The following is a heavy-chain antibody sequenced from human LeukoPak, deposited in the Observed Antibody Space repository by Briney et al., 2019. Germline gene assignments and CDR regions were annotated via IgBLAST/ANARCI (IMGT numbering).Heavy chain of an antibody. Sequence: TSETLSLTCTVSGGSISSGDYYWSWIRQPPGKGLGWIGNIYYSGSTYYNPSLKSRVTISVDTSKNQFSLKLSSVTAADTAVYYCASQGVIAARPLDYWGQGTLVTVSS. CDR3: ASQGVIAARPLDY. CDR2: IYYSGST. J-gene: IGHJ4*02. V-gene: IGHV4-30-4*08. CDR1: GGSISSGDYY. D-gene: IGHD6-6*01.